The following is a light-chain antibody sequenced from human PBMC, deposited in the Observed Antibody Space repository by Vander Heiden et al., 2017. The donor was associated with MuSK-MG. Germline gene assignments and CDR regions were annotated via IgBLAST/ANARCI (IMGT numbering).Light chain of an antibody. CDR1: QSVSSSY. J-gene: IGKJ2*01. CDR3: QQYGSSPYT. Sequence: EIVLTQSPGTLSLSPGERATLSCRASQSVSSSYLAWYQQKPGQAPRLLIYGASSRATGIPDRVSGSGSGTDFTLTISRLEPEDFAVYYCQQYGSSPYTCGQGTKLEIK. V-gene: IGKV3-20*01. CDR2: GAS.